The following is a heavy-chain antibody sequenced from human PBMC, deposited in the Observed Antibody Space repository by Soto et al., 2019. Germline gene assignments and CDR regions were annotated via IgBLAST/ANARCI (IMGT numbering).Heavy chain of an antibody. CDR3: AKDGEGGAFDI. CDR1: GGTFSSYT. J-gene: IGHJ3*02. D-gene: IGHD3-10*01. V-gene: IGHV1-69*04. Sequence: SVKVSCTASGGTFSSYTISWVRQAPGQGLEWMGRIIPILGIANYAQKFQGRVTITADKSTSTAYMELSSLRSEDTAVYYCAKDGEGGAFDIWGQGTMVTVSS. CDR2: IIPILGIA.